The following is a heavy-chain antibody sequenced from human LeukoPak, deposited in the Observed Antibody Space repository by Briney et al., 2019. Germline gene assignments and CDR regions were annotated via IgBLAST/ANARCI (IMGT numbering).Heavy chain of an antibody. CDR1: GYTFTSYD. Sequence: ASVKVSCKASGYTFTSYDINWVRQATGQGLEWMGWMNPNSGNTCYAQKFQGRVTITRNTSISTAYMELSSLRSEDTAVYYCARAYYDYVWGSYRLMAFDIWGQGTMVTVSS. V-gene: IGHV1-8*03. CDR3: ARAYYDYVWGSYRLMAFDI. J-gene: IGHJ3*02. CDR2: MNPNSGNT. D-gene: IGHD3-16*02.